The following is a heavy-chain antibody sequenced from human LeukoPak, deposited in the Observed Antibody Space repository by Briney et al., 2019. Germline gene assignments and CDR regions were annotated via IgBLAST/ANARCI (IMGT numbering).Heavy chain of an antibody. CDR2: IRYDGSNK. CDR1: GFTFSSYG. J-gene: IGHJ4*02. Sequence: GGSLRLSCAASGFTFSSYGMHWVRQAPGKGLEWVAFIRYDGSNKYYADSVKGRFTISRDNSKNTVYLQMNSLRPEDTAVYYCAIDIQYYYDSSGYGDYWGQGTLVTVSS. V-gene: IGHV3-30*02. D-gene: IGHD3-22*01. CDR3: AIDIQYYYDSSGYGDY.